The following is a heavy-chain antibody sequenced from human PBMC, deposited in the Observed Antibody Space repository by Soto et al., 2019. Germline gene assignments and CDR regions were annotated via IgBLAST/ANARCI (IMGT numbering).Heavy chain of an antibody. CDR2: ISKDGREK. CDR1: GFNFSSYA. CDR3: ARGTLIAEAGTWFGIDV. Sequence: QVQLVELGGGVVQPGRSLRLSCVVSGFNFSSYAIHWVRQAPGKGLEWVAGISKDGREKYSVDSVKGRFSISRDQSKDTVYLQMNSRGPEDTSVYYCARGTLIAEAGTWFGIDVWGQGTAVTVSS. D-gene: IGHD6-19*01. J-gene: IGHJ6*02. V-gene: IGHV3-30*04.